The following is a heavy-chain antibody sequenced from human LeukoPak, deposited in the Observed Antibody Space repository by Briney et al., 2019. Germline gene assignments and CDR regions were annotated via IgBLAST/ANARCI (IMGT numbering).Heavy chain of an antibody. J-gene: IGHJ2*01. CDR3: AKSMTLQWRGFLDL. D-gene: IGHD6-19*01. CDR2: ISDSSANT. V-gene: IGHV3-23*01. Sequence: NPGGSLRLSCAASGFTFSTYAMSWVRQAPGKGLEWVSTISDSSANTYYADSVRGRFTISRDNSKNTLYLQKNSLRADDTAIYYCAKSMTLQWRGFLDLWGRGTHVTVSS. CDR1: GFTFSTYA.